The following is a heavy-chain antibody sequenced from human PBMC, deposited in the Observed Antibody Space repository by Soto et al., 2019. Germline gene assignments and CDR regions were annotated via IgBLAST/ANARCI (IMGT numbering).Heavy chain of an antibody. V-gene: IGHV1-69*12. D-gene: IGHD1-26*01. Sequence: QVQLVQSGAEVKKPGSLVKVSCKASGGTFSSYAISWVRQAPGQGLEWMGGIIPIFGTANYAQKFQGRVTITADESRSTAYMELSSLRSEDTAMYYCAREGGGSYRRIYFQHWGQGTLVTVSS. CDR1: GGTFSSYA. J-gene: IGHJ1*01. CDR3: AREGGGSYRRIYFQH. CDR2: IIPIFGTA.